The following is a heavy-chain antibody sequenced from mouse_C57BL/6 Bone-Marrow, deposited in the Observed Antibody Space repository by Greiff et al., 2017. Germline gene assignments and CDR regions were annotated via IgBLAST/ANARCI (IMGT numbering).Heavy chain of an antibody. D-gene: IGHD2-4*01. J-gene: IGHJ3*01. V-gene: IGHV1-50*01. CDR3: ARWGNYDSPWVAY. CDR1: GYTFTSYW. CDR2: IDPSDSYY. Sequence: QVQLQQPGAELVKPGASVKLSCKASGYTFTSYWMQWVKQRPGQGLAWIGEIDPSDSYYYYNQKLTGKATLTVDKSSSTAYMQLSRLTSEDSAGYYCARWGNYDSPWVAYGGQGTLVTVAA.